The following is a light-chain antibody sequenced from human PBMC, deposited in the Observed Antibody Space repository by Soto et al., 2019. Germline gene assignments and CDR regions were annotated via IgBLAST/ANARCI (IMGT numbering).Light chain of an antibody. CDR3: QQYGSSRIT. Sequence: EIVLTQSPGTLSLSPGERATLSCRASQSVSSSYLAWYQQKPGQAPRLLIYGASSRATGIPDRFTGSGSGTDFTVRISRLEPEDYAVYYCQQYGSSRITFGGGTKVEIK. V-gene: IGKV3-20*01. CDR1: QSVSSSY. CDR2: GAS. J-gene: IGKJ4*01.